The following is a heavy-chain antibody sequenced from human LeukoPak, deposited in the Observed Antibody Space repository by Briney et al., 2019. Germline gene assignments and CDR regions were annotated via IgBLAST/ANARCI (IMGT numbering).Heavy chain of an antibody. CDR3: AKEGFDY. J-gene: IGHJ4*02. CDR1: GFTFRNSA. V-gene: IGHV3-23*01. Sequence: GGSLTLSCAASGFTFRNSAMNWVRQAPGKGLEWVSTFTGGDGSAYYADSVKGRFTISRDNSTNTLYLQMNSLRAEDTALYYCAKEGFDYWGQGTLVTVSS. CDR2: FTGGDGSA.